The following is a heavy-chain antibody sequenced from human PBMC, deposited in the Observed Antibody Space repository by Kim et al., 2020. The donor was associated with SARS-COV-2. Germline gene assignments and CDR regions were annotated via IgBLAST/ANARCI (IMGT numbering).Heavy chain of an antibody. CDR1: GFTFSSYA. D-gene: IGHD1-1*01. CDR2: VTGTGSKT. CDR3: ARQRGYDFDM. Sequence: GGSLRLSCAASGFTFSSYAMSWFRQAPGKGLEWVSSVTGTGSKTYYADSVRGRFTISRANSKNALYVQMNSLRAEHTDLYYCARQRGYDFDMWGQGTRVTVSS. V-gene: IGHV3-23*01. J-gene: IGHJ3*02.